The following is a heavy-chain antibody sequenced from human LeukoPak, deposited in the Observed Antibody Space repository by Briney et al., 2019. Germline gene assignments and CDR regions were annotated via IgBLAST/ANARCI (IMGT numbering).Heavy chain of an antibody. CDR2: IKQDGSEK. Sequence: GGSLRLSCAASGFTFSSYWMSWVRQAPGKGLEWVANIKQDGSEKYYVDSVKGRFTISRDNAKNSLYLQMNSLRAEDTAVYYCASFHCSSTSCYRYYYYYMDVWGKGTTVTVSS. CDR3: ASFHCSSTSCYRYYYYYMDV. J-gene: IGHJ6*03. D-gene: IGHD2-2*01. CDR1: GFTFSSYW. V-gene: IGHV3-7*01.